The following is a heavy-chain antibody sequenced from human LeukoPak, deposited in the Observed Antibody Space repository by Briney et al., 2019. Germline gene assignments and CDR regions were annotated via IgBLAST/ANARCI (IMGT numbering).Heavy chain of an antibody. CDR2: ITGGGGGP. CDR1: GFTFPAYV. CDR3: AKDGRGDCSAAGCSSRR. D-gene: IGHD2-15*01. V-gene: IGHV3-23*01. Sequence: GGSLRLSCAASGFTFPAYVMSWVRQAPGKGRDGGSTITGGGGGPCYAATAKARFTITRDTSTNTLYPQMHRLSAEDTAVYYCAKDGRGDCSAAGCSSRRWGQGTLVTVSS. J-gene: IGHJ4*02.